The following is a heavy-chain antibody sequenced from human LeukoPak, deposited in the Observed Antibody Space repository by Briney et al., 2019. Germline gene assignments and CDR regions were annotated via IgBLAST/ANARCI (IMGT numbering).Heavy chain of an antibody. CDR1: GFTFSSYW. J-gene: IGHJ5*02. Sequence: GGSLRLSCAASGFTFSSYWMSWVRQAPGKGLEWVANIKQDGSEKYYVDSVKGRFTISRDNAKNSLYLQMNSLRAEDTAVYYCAGAHSGSYFNWFDPWGQGTLVTVSS. CDR3: AGAHSGSYFNWFDP. V-gene: IGHV3-7*01. D-gene: IGHD1-26*01. CDR2: IKQDGSEK.